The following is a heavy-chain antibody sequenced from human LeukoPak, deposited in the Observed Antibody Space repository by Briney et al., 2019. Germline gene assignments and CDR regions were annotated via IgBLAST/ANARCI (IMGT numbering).Heavy chain of an antibody. CDR1: GFTFGIYW. J-gene: IGHJ4*02. CDR3: ARERLYSGSGSTFPYYDY. D-gene: IGHD3-10*01. CDR2: IKPDGGEK. Sequence: GGSLRLSCAASGFTFGIYWMSWVRQSPGKGLEWVANIKPDGGEKYYMDSVKGRFTISRDNAKNALYLEMNSLRVGDTTVYYCARERLYSGSGSTFPYYDYWGQGTLVTVSS. V-gene: IGHV3-7*01.